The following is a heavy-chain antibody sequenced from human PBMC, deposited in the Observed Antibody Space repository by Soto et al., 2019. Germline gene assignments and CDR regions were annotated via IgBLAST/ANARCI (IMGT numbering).Heavy chain of an antibody. Sequence: QVQLVESGGGVVQPGTSLRLSCAASGFTFSDYGMHWVRQAPGKGLEWVAVIWYDGSDKYYADSVKGRFTISRDNSKKTLYLQMNDLRAEDTAMYYCAREGSWGCSGTSCYPQSWGQGTLVTVSS. V-gene: IGHV3-33*08. CDR2: IWYDGSDK. D-gene: IGHD2-15*01. J-gene: IGHJ5*02. CDR3: AREGSWGCSGTSCYPQS. CDR1: GFTFSDYG.